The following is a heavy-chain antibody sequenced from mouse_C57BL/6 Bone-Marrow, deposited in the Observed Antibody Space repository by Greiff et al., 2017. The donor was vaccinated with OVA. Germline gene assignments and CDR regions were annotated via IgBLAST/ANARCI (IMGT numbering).Heavy chain of an antibody. D-gene: IGHD2-4*01. Sequence: QVQLQQPGAELVKPGASVKLSCKASGYTFTSYWMHWVKQRPGQGLEWIGMIHPNSGSTNYNEKFKSKATLTVDNSSSTAYMQLSSLTSEDSAVYDCAEGDYDGYWYFDVWGTGTTVTVSS. V-gene: IGHV1-64*01. CDR2: IHPNSGST. CDR3: AEGDYDGYWYFDV. J-gene: IGHJ1*03. CDR1: GYTFTSYW.